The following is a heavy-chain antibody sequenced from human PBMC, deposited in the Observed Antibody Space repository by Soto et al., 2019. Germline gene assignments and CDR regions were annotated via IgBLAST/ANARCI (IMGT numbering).Heavy chain of an antibody. CDR1: GDSVSSNSAA. J-gene: IGHJ2*01. V-gene: IGHV6-1*01. CDR2: TYYRSKWYN. CDR3: ARDSPPHYDYVWGSYRYFDL. D-gene: IGHD3-16*01. Sequence: SQTLSLTCAISGDSVSSNSAAWNWIRQSPSRGLEWLGRTYYRSKWYNDYAVSVKSRITINPDTSKNQFSLQLNPVTPEDTAVYYCARDSPPHYDYVWGSYRYFDLWGRGTLVTVSS.